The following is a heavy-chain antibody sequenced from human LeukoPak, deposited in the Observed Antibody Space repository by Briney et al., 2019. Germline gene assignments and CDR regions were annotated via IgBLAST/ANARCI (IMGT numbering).Heavy chain of an antibody. Sequence: SETLSLPCTVSGGSISHYYWSWIRQSPGKGLEWIGYIYYSGTTNYNPSLKSRVTISVDTSRNQFSLQLRSVTAADTAVYYCAREDPQTTVPEGMDVWGQGTTVIVSS. V-gene: IGHV4-59*01. D-gene: IGHD4-17*01. CDR1: GGSISHYY. CDR2: IYYSGTT. CDR3: AREDPQTTVPEGMDV. J-gene: IGHJ6*02.